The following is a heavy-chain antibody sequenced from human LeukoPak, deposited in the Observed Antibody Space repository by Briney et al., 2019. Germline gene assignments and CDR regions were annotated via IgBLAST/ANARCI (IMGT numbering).Heavy chain of an antibody. J-gene: IGHJ6*02. Sequence: PGGSLRLSCEASGFILSNYWISWVRQAPGKGLEWVANIKQDGSEKYYVDSVKGRFTISRDNAKNSLYLQMNSLRAEDTAVYYCARDEYGSGSETRDYNYYYGMDVWGQGTTVTVSS. CDR2: IKQDGSEK. CDR1: GFILSNYW. CDR3: ARDEYGSGSETRDYNYYYGMDV. V-gene: IGHV3-7*04. D-gene: IGHD3-10*01.